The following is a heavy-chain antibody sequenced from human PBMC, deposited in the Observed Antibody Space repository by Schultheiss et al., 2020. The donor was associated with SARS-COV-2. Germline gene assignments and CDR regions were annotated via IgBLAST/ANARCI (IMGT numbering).Heavy chain of an antibody. J-gene: IGHJ4*02. D-gene: IGHD6-19*01. CDR3: VKVSVAGTSVDY. Sequence: GGSLRLSCAASGFTFSSYDMHWVRQATGKGLEWVSAIGTAGDTYYPGSVKGRFTISRENAKNSLYLQMSSLRAEDTAVYYCVKVSVAGTSVDYWGQGTLVTVSS. CDR1: GFTFSSYD. CDR2: IGTAGDT. V-gene: IGHV3-13*01.